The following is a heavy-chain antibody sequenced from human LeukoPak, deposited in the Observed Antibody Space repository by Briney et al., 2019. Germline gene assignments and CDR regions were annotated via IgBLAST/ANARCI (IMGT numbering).Heavy chain of an antibody. CDR3: ARGGRGYFQH. Sequence: GGSLRLSCAASGFTFSSYGMHWVRQAPGKRLEWVAFIRYDGSNKYYADSVKGRLTISRDNSKNALYLQMNSLRAEDTAVYYCARGGRGYFQHWGQGTLVTVSS. CDR1: GFTFSSYG. V-gene: IGHV3-30*02. CDR2: IRYDGSNK. D-gene: IGHD2-15*01. J-gene: IGHJ1*01.